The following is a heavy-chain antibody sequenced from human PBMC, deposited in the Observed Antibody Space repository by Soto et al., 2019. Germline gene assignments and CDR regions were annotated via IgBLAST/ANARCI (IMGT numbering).Heavy chain of an antibody. D-gene: IGHD6-13*01. CDR3: ARDLGGSWYVEWCDP. J-gene: IGHJ5*02. V-gene: IGHV3-30-3*01. CDR1: GFTFSSYA. Sequence: QVQLVESGGGVVQPGRSLRLSCAASGFTFSSYAMHWVRQAPGKGLEWVAFISYDVSNKYYADSVKGRFTISRDNSKNTLYLQMNSRRGEDTAVYDCARDLGGSWYVEWCDPWSQGTLVTVSS. CDR2: ISYDVSNK.